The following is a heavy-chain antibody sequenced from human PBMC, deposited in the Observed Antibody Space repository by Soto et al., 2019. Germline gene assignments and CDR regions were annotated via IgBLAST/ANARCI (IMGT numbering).Heavy chain of an antibody. D-gene: IGHD2-15*01. J-gene: IGHJ4*02. Sequence: GGSLRLSCAASGFTFSSYSMNWVRQAPGKGLEWVSYISSSSSTIYYTDSVKGRFTISRDNAKNSLYLQMNSLRAEDTAVYYCARDARDFSGGSCYSMGGHRFDYWGQGTLVTVSS. V-gene: IGHV3-48*01. CDR3: ARDARDFSGGSCYSMGGHRFDY. CDR1: GFTFSSYS. CDR2: ISSSSSTI.